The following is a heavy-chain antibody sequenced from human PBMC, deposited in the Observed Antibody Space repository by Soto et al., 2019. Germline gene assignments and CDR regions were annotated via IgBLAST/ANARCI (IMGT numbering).Heavy chain of an antibody. D-gene: IGHD6-6*01. J-gene: IGHJ5*02. CDR1: GYSFTSYW. CDR2: IYPGDSYT. V-gene: IGHV5-51*01. CDR3: ARQSIAAQNWFDP. Sequence: PGESLKISCKGSGYSFTSYWIGWVRQMPGKGLEWMGIIYPGDSYTRYSPSFQGQVTISADKSISTAYLQWSSLKASDTAMYYCARQSIAAQNWFDPWGQGTLVTVSS.